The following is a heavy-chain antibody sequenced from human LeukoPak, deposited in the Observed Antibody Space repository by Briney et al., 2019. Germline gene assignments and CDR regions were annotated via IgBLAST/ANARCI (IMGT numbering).Heavy chain of an antibody. Sequence: PGASLRLSCAASGFTFSSYWMSWVRQAPGKGLEWVANIRQDGSEKYYVDSVKGRFTISRDNAKNSLYLQMNSLRAEDTAVYYCTGINYFDYWGQGTLVTVSS. CDR1: GFTFSSYW. J-gene: IGHJ4*02. D-gene: IGHD1-14*01. CDR2: IRQDGSEK. V-gene: IGHV3-7*01. CDR3: TGINYFDY.